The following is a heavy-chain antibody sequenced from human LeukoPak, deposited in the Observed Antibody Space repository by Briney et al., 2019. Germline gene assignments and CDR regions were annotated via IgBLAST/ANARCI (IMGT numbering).Heavy chain of an antibody. Sequence: PGRSLRLSCAASGFTFSSYGMHWVRQAPGKGLEWVAVISYDGSNKYYADSVKGRFTISRDNSKNTLYLQMNSLRAEDTAVYYCTTGRFAVTTYEDYWGQGTLVTVSS. CDR1: GFTFSSYG. CDR3: TTGRFAVTTYEDY. J-gene: IGHJ4*02. D-gene: IGHD4-11*01. CDR2: ISYDGSNK. V-gene: IGHV3-30*03.